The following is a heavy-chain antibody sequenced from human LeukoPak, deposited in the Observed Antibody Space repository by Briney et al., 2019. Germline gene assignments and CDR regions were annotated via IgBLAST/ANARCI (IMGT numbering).Heavy chain of an antibody. CDR1: GGSISSSSYY. CDR3: ARVAGYSSGWYSRKYYFDY. CDR2: IYYSGST. J-gene: IGHJ4*02. Sequence: SETLSLTCTVSGGSISSSSYYWGWIRQPPGKGLEWIGNIYYSGSTYYNPSLKSRVTISVDTSKNQFSLKLSSVTAADTAVYYCARVAGYSSGWYSRKYYFDYWGQGTLVTVSS. D-gene: IGHD6-19*01. V-gene: IGHV4-39*07.